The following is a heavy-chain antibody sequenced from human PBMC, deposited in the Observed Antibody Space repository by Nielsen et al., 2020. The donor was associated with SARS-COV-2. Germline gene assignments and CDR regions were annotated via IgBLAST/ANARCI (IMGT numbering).Heavy chain of an antibody. CDR1: EDTFSDYY. V-gene: IGHV1-46*01. CDR2: INLRTGSR. Sequence: ASVKASCKASEDTFSDYYLHWVRQAPGQGLEWMGIINLRTGSRTYAQNFQARISMTRDMSTSTAYMELSGLRSEDTALYYCARGSHISVVRGEGGWFDPWGQGTLVTVSS. J-gene: IGHJ5*02. CDR3: ARGSHISVVRGEGGWFDP. D-gene: IGHD3-10*01.